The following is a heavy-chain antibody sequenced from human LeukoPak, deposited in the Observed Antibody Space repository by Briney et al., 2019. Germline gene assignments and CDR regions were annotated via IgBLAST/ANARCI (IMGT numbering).Heavy chain of an antibody. J-gene: IGHJ3*02. CDR3: ASYYDSSGNAFDI. CDR2: LYSGGST. Sequence: PGATLRLSCAASGFTVSSNYMSWVRQAPGKGLEWVSVLYSGGSTSYADSVKGRFTISRDNSKNTLYLQMNSLRAEDTAVYYCASYYDSSGNAFDIWGQGTMVTVSS. V-gene: IGHV3-53*01. D-gene: IGHD3-22*01. CDR1: GFTVSSNY.